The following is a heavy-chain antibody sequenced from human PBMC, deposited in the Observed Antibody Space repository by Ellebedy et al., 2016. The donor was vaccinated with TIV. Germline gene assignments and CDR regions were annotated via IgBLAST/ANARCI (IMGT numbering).Heavy chain of an antibody. D-gene: IGHD3-16*01. J-gene: IGHJ4*02. Sequence: AASVKVSCKASGYTFSSYYVHWVRQAPGQGLEWMGIINPSAGSTAYAQNFQGRVTMTRDTSTRTVYLELSSLTSEETAMYFCARGLGHTETLTKTGFGDYWGQGTLVTVSS. CDR2: INPSAGST. CDR1: GYTFSSYY. CDR3: ARGLGHTETLTKTGFGDY. V-gene: IGHV1-46*01.